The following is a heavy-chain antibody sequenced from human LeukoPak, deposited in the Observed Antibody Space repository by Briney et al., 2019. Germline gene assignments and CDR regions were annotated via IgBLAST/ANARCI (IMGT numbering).Heavy chain of an antibody. CDR1: GFTFSSYE. D-gene: IGHD3-3*01. Sequence: GGSLRLSCAASGFTFSSYEMNWVRQAPGKGLEWVSYISSSGSSIFYADSVKGRFTISRDNAKNSLYLQMSSLRAEDTAVYYCARLQEDYDFWSGSRAWFDPWGQGTLVTVSS. CDR3: ARLQEDYDFWSGSRAWFDP. J-gene: IGHJ5*02. V-gene: IGHV3-48*03. CDR2: ISSSGSSI.